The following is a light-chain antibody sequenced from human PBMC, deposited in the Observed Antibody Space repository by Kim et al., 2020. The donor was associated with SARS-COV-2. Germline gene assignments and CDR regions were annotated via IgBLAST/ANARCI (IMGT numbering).Light chain of an antibody. CDR3: QAWDNTWV. J-gene: IGLJ3*02. Sequence: SYELTQPPSVSVSPGQTVTITCSGDKLGEKYSSWYQQQPGQAPVLVIYQDTKRPSGIPERFAGSNSGNTATLTISGAQAMDEADYYCQAWDNTWVFGGET. CDR2: QDT. CDR1: KLGEKY. V-gene: IGLV3-1*01.